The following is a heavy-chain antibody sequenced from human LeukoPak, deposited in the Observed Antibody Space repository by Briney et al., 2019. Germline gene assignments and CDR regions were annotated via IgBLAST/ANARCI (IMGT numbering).Heavy chain of an antibody. CDR2: ISGSGGST. V-gene: IGHV3-23*01. J-gene: IGHJ4*02. CDR1: GFTFSSYS. Sequence: PGGSLRLSCAASGFTFSSYSMNWLRQAPGKGLEWVSAISGSGGSTYYADSVKGRFTISRDNSKNTLYLQMNSLRAEDTAVYYCARYSIAAAGTPIFTLSSDYWGQGTLVTVSS. CDR3: ARYSIAAAGTPIFTLSSDY. D-gene: IGHD6-13*01.